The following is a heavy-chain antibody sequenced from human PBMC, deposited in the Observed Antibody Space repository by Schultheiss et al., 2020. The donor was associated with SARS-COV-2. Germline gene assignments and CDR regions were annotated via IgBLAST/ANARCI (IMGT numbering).Heavy chain of an antibody. J-gene: IGHJ4*02. CDR2: INTDAIST. Sequence: GESLKISCIGSGFTFTNYGMHWVRQVPGKGLVWVSRINTDAISTGYADSVKGRFTISRDNAKNTVYLQMNSLRAEDTGLYYCGRNQLHTSGIDYWGQGTLVTVSS. V-gene: IGHV3-74*01. CDR3: GRNQLHTSGIDY. CDR1: GFTFTNYG. D-gene: IGHD6-19*01.